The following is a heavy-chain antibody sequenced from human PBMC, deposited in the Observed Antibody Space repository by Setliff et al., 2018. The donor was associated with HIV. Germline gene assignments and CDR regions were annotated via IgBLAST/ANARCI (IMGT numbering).Heavy chain of an antibody. Sequence: PGESLKISCKGFGYSFTNYWIGWVRQMPGKGLEWMGIIYPADSHTSYRPSFQGHATISADRSISTAYLQWSSLKASDTAIYYCARGTYYNFWTGPLDNYGMDVWGQGTTVTVSS. V-gene: IGHV5-51*01. J-gene: IGHJ6*02. CDR2: IYPADSHT. CDR1: GYSFTNYW. CDR3: ARGTYYNFWTGPLDNYGMDV. D-gene: IGHD3-3*01.